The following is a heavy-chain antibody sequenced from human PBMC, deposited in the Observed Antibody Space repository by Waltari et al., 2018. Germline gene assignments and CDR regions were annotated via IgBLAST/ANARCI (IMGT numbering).Heavy chain of an antibody. CDR1: GYTFTSYD. J-gene: IGHJ6*03. CDR2: MNPNRGNT. V-gene: IGHV1-8*01. Sequence: QVQLVQSGAEVKKPGASVKVSCKASGYTFTSYDINWVRQATGQGLEWMGWMNPNRGNTGYAKKYQGRVTMTRNTAISTAYMELSSLRSEDTAVYYCARVGRGYDMYYYYMDVWGKGTTVTVSS. D-gene: IGHD5-12*01. CDR3: ARVGRGYDMYYYYMDV.